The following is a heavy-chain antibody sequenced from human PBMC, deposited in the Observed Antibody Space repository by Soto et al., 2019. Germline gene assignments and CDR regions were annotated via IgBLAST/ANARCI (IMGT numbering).Heavy chain of an antibody. V-gene: IGHV4-30-4*01. D-gene: IGHD1-1*01. CDR3: ASLIPKYTMYYFDC. CDR1: SGSVSSSDYY. J-gene: IGHJ4*02. Sequence: LALTCSVSSGSVSSSDYYWSWIRQPPGKGLERIGYIYYSGSTFYNPSLKNRSTISVDTSRNQFSLRLISVTAADTAVYYCASLIPKYTMYYFDCWGQRILVTVSS. CDR2: IYYSGST.